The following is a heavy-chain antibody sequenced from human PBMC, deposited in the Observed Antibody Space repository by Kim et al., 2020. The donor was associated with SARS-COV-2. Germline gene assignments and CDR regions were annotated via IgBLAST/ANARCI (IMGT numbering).Heavy chain of an antibody. CDR1: GGSISSYY. CDR3: ARGGPAAIFWFDP. CDR2: IYYSGST. V-gene: IGHV4-59*01. D-gene: IGHD2-2*01. Sequence: SETLSLTCTVSGGSISSYYWSWIRQPPGKGLEWIGYIYYSGSTNYNPSLKSRVTISVDTSKNQFSLKLSSVTAADTAVYYCARGGPAAIFWFDPWGQGTLVTVSS. J-gene: IGHJ5*02.